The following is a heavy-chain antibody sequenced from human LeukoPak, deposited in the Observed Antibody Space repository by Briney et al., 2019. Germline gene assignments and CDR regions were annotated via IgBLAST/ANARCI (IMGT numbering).Heavy chain of an antibody. Sequence: GASVKVSCKASGYTFTSYYIHWVRQAPGQGLEWMGIINPGDDSTTYAHKFQGRVTMTRDTSTSTVYMELSSLRPEDSALYYCAREMYSRSSNRYFDYWGQGTLVTVSS. CDR2: INPGDDST. CDR1: GYTFTSYY. J-gene: IGHJ4*02. V-gene: IGHV1-46*01. D-gene: IGHD6-6*01. CDR3: AREMYSRSSNRYFDY.